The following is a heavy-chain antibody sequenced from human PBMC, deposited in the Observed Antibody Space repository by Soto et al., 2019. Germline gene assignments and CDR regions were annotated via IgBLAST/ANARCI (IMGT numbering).Heavy chain of an antibody. V-gene: IGHV3-23*01. Sequence: GGSLRLSCAASGLTFNNYAMTWVRQAPGKGLEWVSTVIQSGSATFYADSVRGRFTISRDNSKNTLYLQLNSLRAEDTAVYHCVRDYYHVSGSSFDIPLDYWGQGALVTVSS. J-gene: IGHJ4*02. CDR2: VIQSGSAT. CDR3: VRDYYHVSGSSFDIPLDY. CDR1: GLTFNNYA. D-gene: IGHD3-10*01.